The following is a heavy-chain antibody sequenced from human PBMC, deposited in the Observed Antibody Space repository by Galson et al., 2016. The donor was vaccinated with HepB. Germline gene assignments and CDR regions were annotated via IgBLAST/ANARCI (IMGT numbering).Heavy chain of an antibody. Sequence: QSGAEVKKPGESLKISCKGSGYSFTNYWIAWVRQMPGKGLEWMGIIYPGDSDTRYSPSFQGQVTITADKSISTAYLQWSSLKASDTAIYYCARRPERGRDYHFWFDPWGQGTLVTVSS. V-gene: IGHV5-51*01. CDR2: IYPGDSDT. CDR1: GYSFTNYW. D-gene: IGHD1-14*01. J-gene: IGHJ5*02. CDR3: ARRPERGRDYHFWFDP.